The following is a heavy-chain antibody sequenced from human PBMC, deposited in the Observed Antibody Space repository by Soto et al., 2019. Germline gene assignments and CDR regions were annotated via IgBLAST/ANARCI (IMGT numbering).Heavy chain of an antibody. CDR1: GFTVNNSI. Sequence: GGSLRLSCAGSGFTVNNSIMTWFRQAPGKGLERVSGINDNGEVIYYADSAKGRFTLSRDSAKNTMYLQMNSLTVDDTAVYYCAKGGLRRRLDPWGRGIQVTVSS. V-gene: IGHV3-23*01. CDR3: AKGGLRRRLDP. J-gene: IGHJ5*02. CDR2: INDNGEVI.